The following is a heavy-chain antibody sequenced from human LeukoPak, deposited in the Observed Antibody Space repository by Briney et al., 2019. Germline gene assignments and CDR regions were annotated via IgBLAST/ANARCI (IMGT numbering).Heavy chain of an antibody. CDR2: IYTSGST. CDR1: GGSVSSGSYY. CDR3: ARVYGSDRDYYYYYMDV. D-gene: IGHD3-10*01. V-gene: IGHV4-61*02. J-gene: IGHJ6*03. Sequence: SETLSLTCTVSGGSVSSGSYYWSWIRQPAGKGLEWIGRIYTSGSTNYNPSLKSRVTISVDTSKNQFSLKLSSVTAADTAVYYCARVYGSDRDYYYYYMDVWGKGTTVTISS.